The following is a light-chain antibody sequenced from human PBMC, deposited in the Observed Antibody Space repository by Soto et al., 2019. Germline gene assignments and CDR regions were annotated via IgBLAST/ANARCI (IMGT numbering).Light chain of an antibody. CDR2: GAS. Sequence: EIVLTQSPGTLSLSPGERDTRSCRASQSVSSNLAWYQQKPGQAPRLLISGASSRATGIPDRFSGSGSGTDFALAISRLEPEDFALYYCQHFGISPGTFGQGTRLEIK. CDR3: QHFGISPGT. V-gene: IGKV3-20*01. J-gene: IGKJ5*01. CDR1: QSVSSN.